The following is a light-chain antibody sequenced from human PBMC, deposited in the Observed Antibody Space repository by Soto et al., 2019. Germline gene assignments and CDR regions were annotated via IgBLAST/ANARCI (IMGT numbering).Light chain of an antibody. CDR3: QQDYDTPPT. V-gene: IGKV4-1*01. CDR2: WAS. J-gene: IGKJ1*01. CDR1: QSVLHSSNNKMY. Sequence: DIVMTQSPDSLAVSLGERATINCKSSQSVLHSSNNKMYLAWYQQKPGQPPKLLIYWASIREYGVPDRISGSGSGTDFTLSIGSLQAEDVAVYYCQQDYDTPPTFGQGTKVEIK.